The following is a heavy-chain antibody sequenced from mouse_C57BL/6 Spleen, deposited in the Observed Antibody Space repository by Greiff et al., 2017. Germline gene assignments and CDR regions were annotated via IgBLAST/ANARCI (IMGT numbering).Heavy chain of an antibody. D-gene: IGHD2-3*01. J-gene: IGHJ3*01. V-gene: IGHV2-5*01. Sequence: QVQLQQSGPGLVQPSQSLSITCTVSGFSLTSYGVHWVRQSPGKGLEWLGVIWRGGSTDYNAAFMSRLSITKDNSKSQVFLKMNSLQADDTAIYYCATPYDGYSAWFAYGGQGTLVTVSA. CDR2: IWRGGST. CDR3: ATPYDGYSAWFAY. CDR1: GFSLTSYG.